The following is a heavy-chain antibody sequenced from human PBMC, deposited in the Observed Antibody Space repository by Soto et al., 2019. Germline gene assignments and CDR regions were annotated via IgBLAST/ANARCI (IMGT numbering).Heavy chain of an antibody. V-gene: IGHV3-23*01. CDR3: AKQHCVNGICYSNNYALDA. CDR1: GFNFKYYA. Sequence: GSLRISCATFGFNFKYYAISWVRQAPGRGLGWVSLISGRGDDTNYADSVRGRFSISRDNSKSTLFLQMMNLRAEDTAIYYCAKQHCVNGICYSNNYALDAWGQGTTVTVSS. J-gene: IGHJ6*02. CDR2: ISGRGDDT. D-gene: IGHD3-10*01.